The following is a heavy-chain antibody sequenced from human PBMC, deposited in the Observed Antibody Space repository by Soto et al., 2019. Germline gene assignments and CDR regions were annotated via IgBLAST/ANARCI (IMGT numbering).Heavy chain of an antibody. Sequence: QVQLVQSGAEVREPGASVKVSCKASGYSFTSLDINWVRQTAGEGREWMGWMQPSTGRTGYAQKFQRRVTMTRDPSINTARIALTTLTSDDTAFCCRTRGVSAGVDYWGQGTLLTASS. CDR2: MQPSTGRT. D-gene: IGHD1-26*01. V-gene: IGHV1-8*01. J-gene: IGHJ4*02. CDR1: GYSFTSLD. CDR3: TRGVSAGVDY.